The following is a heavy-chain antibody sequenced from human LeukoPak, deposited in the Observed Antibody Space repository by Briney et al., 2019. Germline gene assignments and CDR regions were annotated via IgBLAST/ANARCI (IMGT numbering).Heavy chain of an antibody. CDR1: GFTFSTYG. CDR2: ISGSGGST. V-gene: IGHV3-23*01. D-gene: IGHD6-13*01. CDR3: AKTGGIAAAH. J-gene: IGHJ4*02. Sequence: PGGPLRLSCAASGFTFSTYGMTWVRQAPGKGLEWVSAISGSGGSTYYADSVKGRFTISRDNSKNTLYLQMNSLRAEDTALYYCAKTGGIAAAHWGQGTLVTVSS.